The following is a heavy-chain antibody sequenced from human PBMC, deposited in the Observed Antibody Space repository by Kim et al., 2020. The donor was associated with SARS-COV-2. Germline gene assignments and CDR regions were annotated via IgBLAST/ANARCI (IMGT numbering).Heavy chain of an antibody. CDR3: AKEAVYDSSGPLEPFDY. CDR1: GFTFSSYG. V-gene: IGHV3-33*06. D-gene: IGHD3-22*01. CDR2: IWYDGSNK. Sequence: GGSLRLSCAASGFTFSSYGMHWVRQAPGKGLEWVAVIWYDGSNKYYADSVKGRFTISRDNSKNTLYLQMNSLRAEDTAVYYCAKEAVYDSSGPLEPFDYWGQGTLVTVSS. J-gene: IGHJ4*02.